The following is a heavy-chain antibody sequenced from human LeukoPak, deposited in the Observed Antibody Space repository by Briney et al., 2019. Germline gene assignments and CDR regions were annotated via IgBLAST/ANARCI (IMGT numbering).Heavy chain of an antibody. Sequence: ASETLSLTCAVSGGSISSSNWWSWVRQPPGKGLEWIGEIYHSGSTNYNPSLKSRVTISVDKSKNQFSLKLRSVTAADTAVYYCAGLPLRAGRAVAGTVVDYWGQGTLVTVSS. D-gene: IGHD6-19*01. V-gene: IGHV4-4*02. CDR2: IYHSGST. CDR1: GGSISSSNW. J-gene: IGHJ4*02. CDR3: AGLPLRAGRAVAGTVVDY.